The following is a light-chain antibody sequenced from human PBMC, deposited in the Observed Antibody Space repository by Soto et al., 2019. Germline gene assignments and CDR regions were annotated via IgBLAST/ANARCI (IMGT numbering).Light chain of an antibody. J-gene: IGKJ2*01. CDR2: GAS. CDR3: QQYGSSPRT. CDR1: QSVSSGS. Sequence: EIVLTQSPDTLSLSPGERATLSCRASQSVSSGSLAWYQQKAGQAPRLLIYGASTRATGIPDRFSGRGSETDFTLTISRLEPEDFAVYFCQQYGSSPRTFGQGTKLEI. V-gene: IGKV3-20*01.